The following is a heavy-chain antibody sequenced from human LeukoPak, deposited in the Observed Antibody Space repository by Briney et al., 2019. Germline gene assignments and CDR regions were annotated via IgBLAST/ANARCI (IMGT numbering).Heavy chain of an antibody. V-gene: IGHV3-23*01. CDR3: AKDLDGYYGSGSYYY. CDR2: ISGSGGKT. CDR1: GFTFSSEA. D-gene: IGHD3-10*01. Sequence: PGGSLRLSCAASGFTFSSEAMSWVRQAPGKGLEWVSGISGSGGKTYYADSVKGRFTISRDNSKNTLYLQMSSLRADDTAVYYCAKDLDGYYGSGSYYYWGQGTLVTVSS. J-gene: IGHJ4*02.